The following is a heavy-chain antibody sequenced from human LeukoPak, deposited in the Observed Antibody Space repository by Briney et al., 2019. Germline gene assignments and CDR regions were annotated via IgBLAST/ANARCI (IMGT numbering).Heavy chain of an antibody. CDR3: ARDGGYDILTGYYYYYGMDV. D-gene: IGHD3-9*01. J-gene: IGHJ6*04. Sequence: PGGSLRLSCAASGFTFSSYWMSWVRQAPGKGLEWVANIKQDGSEKYYVDSVKGRFTISRDNAKNSLYLQMNSLRAEDTAVYYCARDGGYDILTGYYYYYGMDVWGKGTTVTVSS. V-gene: IGHV3-7*01. CDR1: GFTFSSYW. CDR2: IKQDGSEK.